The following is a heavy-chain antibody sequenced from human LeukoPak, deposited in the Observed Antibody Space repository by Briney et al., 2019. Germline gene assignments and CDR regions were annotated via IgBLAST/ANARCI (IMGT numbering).Heavy chain of an antibody. J-gene: IGHJ5*02. Sequence: KSSETLSLACAVYGGSFSGYYWSWIRQPPGKGLEWIGEINHSGSTNYNPSLKSRVTISVDTSKNQFSLKLSSVIAADTAVYYCARVVSQYSDYAWIVNWFDPWGQGTLVTVSS. CDR2: INHSGST. D-gene: IGHD4-11*01. CDR3: ARVVSQYSDYAWIVNWFDP. CDR1: GGSFSGYY. V-gene: IGHV4-34*01.